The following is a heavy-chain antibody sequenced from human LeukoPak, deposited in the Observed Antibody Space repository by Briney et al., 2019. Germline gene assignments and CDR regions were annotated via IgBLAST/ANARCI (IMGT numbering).Heavy chain of an antibody. CDR2: IYYSGST. J-gene: IGHJ5*02. V-gene: IGHV4-59*01. CDR3: ARVVAGRRFDP. Sequence: SETLSLACTVSGGSISSYHWGWIRQPPGKGLEWIGYIYYSGSTNYNPSLKSRVTISVDTSKNQFSLKVNSVTAADTAVYYCARVVAGRRFDPWGQGTLVTVSS. D-gene: IGHD6-19*01. CDR1: GGSISSYH.